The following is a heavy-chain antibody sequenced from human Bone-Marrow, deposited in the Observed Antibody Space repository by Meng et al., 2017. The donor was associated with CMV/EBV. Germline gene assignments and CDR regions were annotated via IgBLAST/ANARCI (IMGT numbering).Heavy chain of an antibody. CDR3: ARAGYCSGGSCPKTEYNWFDP. J-gene: IGHJ5*02. D-gene: IGHD2-15*01. V-gene: IGHV3-23*01. CDR2: ITADDGST. Sequence: GGSLRLSCAASGFTFSNFAMSWVRHTPGKGLEWVSAITADDGSTHYADSVNGRFSISRDNFENTLYLQMNSLRAEGTAVYYCARAGYCSGGSCPKTEYNWFDPWGQGTLVTVSS. CDR1: GFTFSNFA.